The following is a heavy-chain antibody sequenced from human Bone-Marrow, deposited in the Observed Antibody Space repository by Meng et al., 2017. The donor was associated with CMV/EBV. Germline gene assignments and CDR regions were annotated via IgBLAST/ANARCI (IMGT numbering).Heavy chain of an antibody. CDR3: ARDKPQWTNYYYGMDV. V-gene: IGHV3-30*02. CDR1: GFTFRSYG. J-gene: IGHJ6*02. Sequence: GGSLRLSCAVSGFTFRSYGMHWFRQTPGKGLEWVAFIRYDGSNRNYGDSVKGRFTISRDNSKNTLYLQMNSLRAEDTAVYYCARDKPQWTNYYYGMDVWGQGTTVTGSS. CDR2: IRYDGSNR. D-gene: IGHD1-14*01.